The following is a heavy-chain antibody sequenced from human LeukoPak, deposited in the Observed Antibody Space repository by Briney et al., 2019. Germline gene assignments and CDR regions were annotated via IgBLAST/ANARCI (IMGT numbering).Heavy chain of an antibody. CDR2: ISSSSSYI. V-gene: IGHV3-21*01. Sequence: GGSLRLSCAASGFTFSSYSMNWVRQAPGKGLEWFSSISSSSSYINYADSVKGRFTISRDNAKNSLYLQMNSLRAEDTAVYYCARDLLLDVWGQGTTVTVSS. J-gene: IGHJ6*02. D-gene: IGHD3-10*01. CDR1: GFTFSSYS. CDR3: ARDLLLDV.